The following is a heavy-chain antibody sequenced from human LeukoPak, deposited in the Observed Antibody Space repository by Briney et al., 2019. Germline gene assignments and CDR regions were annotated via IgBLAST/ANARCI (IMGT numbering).Heavy chain of an antibody. CDR2: IYPGDSDT. Sequence: PGESLKISCKGSGYSFTNYWIGWVRQMPGKGLEWMGIIYPGDSDTRYIPSFQGQVTISADKSINTAYPQWSSLKASDTAMYYCARRVDSYWFFDYWGQGTLVTVSS. J-gene: IGHJ4*02. V-gene: IGHV5-51*01. CDR3: ARRVDSYWFFDY. CDR1: GYSFTNYW. D-gene: IGHD1-26*01.